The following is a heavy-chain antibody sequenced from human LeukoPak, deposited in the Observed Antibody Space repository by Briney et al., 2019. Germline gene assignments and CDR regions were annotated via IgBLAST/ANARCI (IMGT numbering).Heavy chain of an antibody. CDR3: ARYCSSTSCYLNGMDV. V-gene: IGHV4-39*01. CDR1: GGSISSSSYS. Sequence: PSETLSLTCTVSGGSISSSSYSWGWLRQPPGRGLEWIGSIYYSGSTYYNPSLKSRVTISVDTSKNQFSLKLSSVTAADTAVYYCARYCSSTSCYLNGMDVWGQGTTVTVSS. CDR2: IYYSGST. J-gene: IGHJ6*02. D-gene: IGHD2-2*01.